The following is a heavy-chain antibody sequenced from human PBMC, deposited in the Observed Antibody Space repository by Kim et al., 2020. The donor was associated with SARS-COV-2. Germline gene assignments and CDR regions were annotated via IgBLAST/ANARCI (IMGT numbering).Heavy chain of an antibody. Sequence: GGSLRLSCAASGFTFSSYAMSWVRQAPGKGLEWVSAISGSGGSTYYADSVKGRFTISRDNSKNTLYLQMNSLRAEDTAVYYCAKAYYYDSSGYYTGYYGMCVWGQGTTVSASS. D-gene: IGHD3-22*01. CDR2: ISGSGGST. CDR1: GFTFSSYA. CDR3: AKAYYYDSSGYYTGYYGMCV. V-gene: IGHV3-23*01. J-gene: IGHJ6*02.